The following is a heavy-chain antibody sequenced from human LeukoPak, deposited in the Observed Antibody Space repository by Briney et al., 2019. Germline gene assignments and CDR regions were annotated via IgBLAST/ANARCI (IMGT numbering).Heavy chain of an antibody. CDR2: IYYTGST. CDR3: ARHRAYSSSSPFDY. J-gene: IGHJ4*02. CDR1: GGSISSLY. V-gene: IGHV4-59*08. D-gene: IGHD6-6*01. Sequence: SETLSLTCSVSGGSISSLYWSWIRQPPGKGLEWIGYIYYTGSTNYNPSLKSRVTIFVDMSKNQFYLRLSSVTAADTALYYCARHRAYSSSSPFDYWGQGTVVTVSS.